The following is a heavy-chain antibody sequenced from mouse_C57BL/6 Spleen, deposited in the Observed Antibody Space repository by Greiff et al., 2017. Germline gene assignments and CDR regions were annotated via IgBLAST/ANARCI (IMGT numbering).Heavy chain of an antibody. J-gene: IGHJ2*01. CDR1: GFTFSSYG. Sequence: EVKLVESGGDLVKPGGSLKLSCAASGFTFSSYGMSWVRQTPDKRLEWVATISSGGSYTYYPDSVKGRFTISRENAKNTLYLQMSMLKSDDTAMYYCATYYDYDGGYYFDYWGQGTTLTVSS. CDR3: ATYYDYDGGYYFDY. D-gene: IGHD2-4*01. CDR2: ISSGGSYT. V-gene: IGHV5-6*01.